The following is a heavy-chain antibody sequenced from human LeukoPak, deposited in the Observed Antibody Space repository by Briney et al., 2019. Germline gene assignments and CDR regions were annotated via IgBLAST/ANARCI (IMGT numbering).Heavy chain of an antibody. J-gene: IGHJ4*02. D-gene: IGHD1-1*01. Sequence: GGSLRLSCAASGFTFSSYAMHWVRQAPGKGLEWVAVISFDGSNKYYADSVKGRFTISRDNSKNTLYLQMNSLRAEDTAVYYCARDGTAGITLSFWGQGTLVTVSS. CDR1: GFTFSSYA. V-gene: IGHV3-30-3*01. CDR2: ISFDGSNK. CDR3: ARDGTAGITLSF.